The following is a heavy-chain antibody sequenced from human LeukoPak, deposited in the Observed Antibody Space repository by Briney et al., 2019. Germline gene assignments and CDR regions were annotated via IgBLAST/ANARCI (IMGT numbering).Heavy chain of an antibody. V-gene: IGHV3-23*01. CDR3: AYGDYDC. CDR2: ISGSGGSP. CDR1: GFTFSTYA. J-gene: IGHJ4*02. Sequence: GGSLRLSCAASGFTFSTYAMNWVRQAPGKGLEWVSTISGSGGSPYYADSVKGRFTISRDNSKNTLYLQMNSLRAEDTAVYYCAYGDYDCWGQGTLVTVSS. D-gene: IGHD4-17*01.